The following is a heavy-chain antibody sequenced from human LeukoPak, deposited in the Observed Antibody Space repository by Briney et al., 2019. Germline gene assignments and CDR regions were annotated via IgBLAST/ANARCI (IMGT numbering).Heavy chain of an antibody. CDR3: ARGDELQLVAKTALDY. J-gene: IGHJ4*02. CDR2: INPNSGGT. D-gene: IGHD6-6*01. CDR1: GYTFTGYY. V-gene: IGHV1-2*02. Sequence: ASVKVSCKASGYTFTGYYMHWVRQAPGQGLEWMGWINPNSGGTNYAQKFQARVTMTRDTSISTAYMELSRLRSDDTAVYYCARGDELQLVAKTALDYWGQGTLVTVSS.